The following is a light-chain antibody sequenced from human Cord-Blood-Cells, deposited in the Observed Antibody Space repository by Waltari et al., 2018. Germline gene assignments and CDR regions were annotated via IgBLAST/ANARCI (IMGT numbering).Light chain of an antibody. J-gene: IGLJ3*02. CDR2: DVS. V-gene: IGLV2-11*01. Sequence: QSALTQPRSVSGSPGQSVTISCTGTSSDVGGYNYVSWYQQHPAKAPKLMIYDVSKRPSGVPDRFSGSKSSNTASLTISGLQAEDEADYYCCSYAGSSWVFGGGTKLTVL. CDR1: SSDVGGYNY. CDR3: CSYAGSSWV.